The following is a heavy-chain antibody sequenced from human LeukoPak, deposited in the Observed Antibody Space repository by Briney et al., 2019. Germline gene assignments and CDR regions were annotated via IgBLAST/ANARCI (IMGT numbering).Heavy chain of an antibody. CDR1: GGSISRYY. J-gene: IGHJ4*02. D-gene: IGHD6-13*01. V-gene: IGHV4-59*08. CDR3: ARGYGYTVNFDY. CDR2: IYYSGST. Sequence: PSETLSLTCTVSGGSISRYYWSWIRQSPRKGLEWIGYIYYSGSTNYNPSLKSRVTVSLDTSMNQFSLKMSSVTAADTAVYYCARGYGYTVNFDYWGQGTLVTVSS.